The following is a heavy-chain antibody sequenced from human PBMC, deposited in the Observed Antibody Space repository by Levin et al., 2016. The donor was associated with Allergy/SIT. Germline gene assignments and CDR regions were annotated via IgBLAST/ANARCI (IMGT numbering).Heavy chain of an antibody. D-gene: IGHD1-1*01. CDR3: ARVLEPSYGMDV. V-gene: IGHV1-3*01. CDR2: INAGNGNT. CDR1: GYTFTSYA. Sequence: ASVKVSCKASGYTFTSYAMHWVRQAPGQRLEWMGWINAGNGNTKYSQKFQGRVTITRDTSASTAYMELSSLRSEDTAVYYCARVLEPSYGMDVWGQGTTVTVSS. J-gene: IGHJ6*02.